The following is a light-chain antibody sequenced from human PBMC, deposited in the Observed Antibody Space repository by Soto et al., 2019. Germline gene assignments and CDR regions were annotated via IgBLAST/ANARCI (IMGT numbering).Light chain of an antibody. CDR3: QHYGSSPLT. V-gene: IGKV3-20*01. CDR2: DAS. Sequence: EIVLTQSPGTLSLSPGERATLSCRASQSISNNYLAWYQQKPGQAPRLLIYDASSRATGIPDRFSGSGSGTAFTLTISRREPEDFAMYYCQHYGSSPLTFGGGTKVEIK. CDR1: QSISNNY. J-gene: IGKJ4*01.